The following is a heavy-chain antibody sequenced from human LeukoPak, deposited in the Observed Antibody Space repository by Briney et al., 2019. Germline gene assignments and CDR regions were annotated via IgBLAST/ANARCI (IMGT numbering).Heavy chain of an antibody. Sequence: GASVKVSCKASGYTFTSYGISWVRQAPGQGLEWMGWISGYNGNTNYAQNLQGRVTMTTDTSTSTVYMELRSLRSDDTAVYYCAIGPPYAPGVLDVWGKGTTVTISS. J-gene: IGHJ6*04. D-gene: IGHD7-27*01. V-gene: IGHV1-18*01. CDR1: GYTFTSYG. CDR3: AIGPPYAPGVLDV. CDR2: ISGYNGNT.